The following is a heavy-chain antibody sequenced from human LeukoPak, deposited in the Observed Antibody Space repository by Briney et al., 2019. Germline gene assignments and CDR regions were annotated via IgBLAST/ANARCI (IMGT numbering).Heavy chain of an antibody. D-gene: IGHD3-16*01. CDR2: ISTDGSST. CDR1: GFTFSSYW. Sequence: GGSLRLSCAASGFTFSSYWMHWVRQGPGKGLVWVSRISTDGSSTDYADSVKGRFTISRENAKNTLYLQMNSLRAEDTAVYYCARTRTLPIAGGFDTWGQGFLVTVSS. V-gene: IGHV3-74*01. J-gene: IGHJ5*02. CDR3: ARTRTLPIAGGFDT.